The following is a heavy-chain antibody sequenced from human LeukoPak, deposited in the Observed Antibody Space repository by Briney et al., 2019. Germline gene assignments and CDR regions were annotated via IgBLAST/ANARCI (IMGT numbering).Heavy chain of an antibody. CDR2: IKSKTDGGTT. J-gene: IGHJ4*02. V-gene: IGHV3-15*07. Sequence: GGSLRLSCAASGFTFSSYAMNWVRQAPGKGLEWVGRIKSKTDGGTTDYAAPVKGRFTISRDDSKNTLYLQMNSLKTEDTAVYYCTTVDYYDSSGYYSPFDYWGQGTLVTVSS. CDR1: GFTFSSYA. D-gene: IGHD3-22*01. CDR3: TTVDYYDSSGYYSPFDY.